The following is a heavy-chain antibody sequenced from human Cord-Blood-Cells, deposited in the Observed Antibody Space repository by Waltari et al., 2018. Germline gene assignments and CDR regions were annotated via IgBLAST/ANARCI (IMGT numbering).Heavy chain of an antibody. D-gene: IGHD6-6*01. Sequence: QLQLQESGPGLVKPSETLSLTCTVSGGSISSSSYYWGWIRQPPGKGLEGIGSIYYSGSTYYNPSLKSRVPISVDTSKNQFSLKLSSVTAADTAVYYCARAYSSSYYFDYWGQGTLVTVSS. V-gene: IGHV4-39*01. CDR2: IYYSGST. J-gene: IGHJ4*02. CDR3: ARAYSSSYYFDY. CDR1: GGSISSSSYY.